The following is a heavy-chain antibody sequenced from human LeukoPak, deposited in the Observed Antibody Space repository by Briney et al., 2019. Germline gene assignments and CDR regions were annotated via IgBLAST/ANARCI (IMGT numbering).Heavy chain of an antibody. D-gene: IGHD2-15*01. CDR1: GYTFTGYY. CDR2: INPNSGGT. Sequence: EASVKVSCKASGYTFTGYYMHWVRQAPGQGLEWMGRINPNSGGTNYAQKFQGRVTMTRDTSISTAYMELSRLRSDDTAVYYCAREAAPALIRRKYYFDYWGLGTLVTVSS. J-gene: IGHJ4*02. CDR3: AREAAPALIRRKYYFDY. V-gene: IGHV1-2*06.